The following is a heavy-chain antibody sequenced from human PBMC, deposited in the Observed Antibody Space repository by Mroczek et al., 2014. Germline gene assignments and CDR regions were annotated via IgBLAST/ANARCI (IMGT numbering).Heavy chain of an antibody. V-gene: IGHV4-59*01. CDR3: ARDSCSSTSCYTQPYNWFDP. CDR2: IYYSGST. CDR1: GGSISSYY. D-gene: IGHD2-2*02. Sequence: QVQLQESGPGLVKPSETLSLTCTVSGGSISSYYWSWIRQPPGKGLEWIGYIYYSGSTNYNPSLKSRVTISVDTSKNQFSLKLSSVTAADTAVYYCARDSCSSTSCYTQPYNWFDPWAREPWSPSPQ. J-gene: IGHJ5*02.